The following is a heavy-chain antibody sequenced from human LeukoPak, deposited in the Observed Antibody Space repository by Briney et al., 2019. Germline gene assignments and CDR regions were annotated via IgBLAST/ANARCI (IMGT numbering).Heavy chain of an antibody. D-gene: IGHD2-15*01. CDR1: GFTFSSYA. CDR2: ISGSGGST. CDR3: AKESGYCSGGSCYSMFDC. V-gene: IGHV3-23*01. Sequence: GGSLRLSCAASGFTFSSYAMSWVRQAPGKGLEWVSAISGSGGSTYYADSVKGRFTISRDNSKNTLYLQMNSLRAEDTAVYYCAKESGYCSGGSCYSMFDCWGQGTLVTVSS. J-gene: IGHJ4*02.